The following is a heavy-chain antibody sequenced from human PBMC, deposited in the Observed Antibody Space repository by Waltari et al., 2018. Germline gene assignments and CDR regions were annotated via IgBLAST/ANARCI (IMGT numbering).Heavy chain of an antibody. CDR3: ARWRYSSGWDFDY. D-gene: IGHD6-19*01. J-gene: IGHJ4*02. V-gene: IGHV1-3*01. Sequence: QVQLVQSGAEVKKPGASVKVSCKASGYTFTSYAMHWVRQAPGQRLEWMGWINAVNGNTKTSPKFQGRVTITRDTSASTAYMELSSLRSEDTAVYYCARWRYSSGWDFDYWGQGTLVTVSS. CDR2: INAVNGNT. CDR1: GYTFTSYA.